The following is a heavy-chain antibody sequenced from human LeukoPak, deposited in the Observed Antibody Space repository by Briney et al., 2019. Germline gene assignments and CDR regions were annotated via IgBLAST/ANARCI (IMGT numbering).Heavy chain of an antibody. Sequence: GGSLRLSCAASGFTFNNYGMSWVSQVPGKGLEWVSTISGSGGDTYYADSLKGRFTISRDNSKNTLYLQMNSLRAEDTAVYYCVRTSKYGAPGYWGQGTLVTVSS. J-gene: IGHJ4*02. D-gene: IGHD4-17*01. V-gene: IGHV3-23*01. CDR3: VRTSKYGAPGY. CDR1: GFTFNNYG. CDR2: ISGSGGDT.